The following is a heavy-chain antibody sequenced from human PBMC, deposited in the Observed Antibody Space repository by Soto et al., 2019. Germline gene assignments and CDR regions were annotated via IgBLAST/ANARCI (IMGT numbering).Heavy chain of an antibody. CDR1: GGSITSYY. CDR3: ARRWSGTAY. D-gene: IGHD3-10*01. CDR2: IHNSGST. V-gene: IGHV4-59*01. J-gene: IGHJ4*01. Sequence: QVQLQESGPGLVKPSETLSLTCTVSGGSITSYYWSWIRQPPGKGLEWIGYIHNSGSTSYNPSLQSSVTLSADVSKNQFSLDLRSVPAADKAVYYCARRWSGTAYWGHGTLVTVSS.